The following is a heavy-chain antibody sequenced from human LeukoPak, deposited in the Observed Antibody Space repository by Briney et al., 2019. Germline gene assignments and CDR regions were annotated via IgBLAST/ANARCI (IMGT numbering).Heavy chain of an antibody. V-gene: IGHV3-30-3*01. J-gene: IGHJ1*01. Sequence: GGSLRLSCAASGFTFSSYAMHWVRQAPGKGLEWVAVISYDGSNKYYADSVKGRFTISRDNSKNTLYLQMNSLRAEDTAVYYCARVKERTKATIPDYFQHWGQGTLVTVSS. CDR3: ARVKERTKATIPDYFQH. D-gene: IGHD4-17*01. CDR2: ISYDGSNK. CDR1: GFTFSSYA.